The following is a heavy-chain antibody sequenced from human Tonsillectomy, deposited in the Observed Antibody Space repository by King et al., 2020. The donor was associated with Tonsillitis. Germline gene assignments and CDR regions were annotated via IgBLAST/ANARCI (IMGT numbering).Heavy chain of an antibody. D-gene: IGHD2-2*02. CDR3: AREGDCTTTVCYTSAYFLH. J-gene: IGHJ1*01. CDR1: GFSFSSYG. Sequence: QVQMVESGGGVVQPGRSLRLSCAASGFSFSSYGMHWVRLAPGKGLEWVAVIWDYGSNKYYADSVKGRFTISRDNSKNTLYLQMNSLSPEDPALYYCAREGDCTTTVCYTSAYFLHWGQGTQVTVSS. V-gene: IGHV3-33*08. CDR2: IWDYGSNK.